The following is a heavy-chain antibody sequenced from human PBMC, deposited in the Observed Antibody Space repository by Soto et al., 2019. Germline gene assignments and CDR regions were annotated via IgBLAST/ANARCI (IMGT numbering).Heavy chain of an antibody. D-gene: IGHD3-10*01. V-gene: IGHV4-59*08. CDR3: ARQKITMVRGVINGWFDP. CDR2: IYYSGST. Sequence: LSLTCTFSGGSISSYYWSWIRQPPGKGLEWIGYIYYSGSTNYNPSLKSRVTISVDTSKNQFSLKLSSVTAADTAVYYCARQKITMVRGVINGWFDPWGQGTLVTVSS. J-gene: IGHJ5*02. CDR1: GGSISSYY.